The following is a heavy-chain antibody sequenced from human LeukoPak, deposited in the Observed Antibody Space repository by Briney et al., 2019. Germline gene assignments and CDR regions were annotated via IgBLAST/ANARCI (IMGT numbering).Heavy chain of an antibody. V-gene: IGHV3-7*01. CDR1: GFSFSRYW. J-gene: IGHJ4*02. Sequence: GGSLRLYCVASGFSFSRYWMSWVRQAPGKGLEWVANIKEDGSEQYYADSLKGRFTISRDNVKNSLYLHINSLRAEDTAVYYCARDSFGTDIDYWGQGTLVTVSS. D-gene: IGHD1-14*01. CDR2: IKEDGSEQ. CDR3: ARDSFGTDIDY.